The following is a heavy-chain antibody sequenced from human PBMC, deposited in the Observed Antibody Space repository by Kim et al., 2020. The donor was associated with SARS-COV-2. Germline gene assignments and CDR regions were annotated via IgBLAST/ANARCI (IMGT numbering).Heavy chain of an antibody. CDR3: AKDGGVVPAWRTNWYFDL. CDR1: GFTFSSYA. J-gene: IGHJ2*01. D-gene: IGHD2-2*01. Sequence: GGSLRLSCAASGFTFSSYAMSWVRQAPGKGLEWVSAISGSGGSTYYADSVKGRFTISRDNSKNTLYLQMNSLRAEDTAVYYCAKDGGVVPAWRTNWYFDLWGRGTLVTVSS. V-gene: IGHV3-23*01. CDR2: ISGSGGST.